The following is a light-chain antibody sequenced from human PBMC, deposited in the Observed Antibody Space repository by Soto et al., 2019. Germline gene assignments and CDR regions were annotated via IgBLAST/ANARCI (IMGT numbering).Light chain of an antibody. J-gene: IGKJ5*01. Sequence: EIVMTQSPATLSVSPGERATLSFSASQSVGIKVTWYQQKPGQAPRLLMSGPSTRATGIPARFSGSGSGTEFTLTIDGLEPEDFAVYYCQQYGYSPITFGQGTRLEIK. V-gene: IGKV3-15*01. CDR3: QQYGYSPIT. CDR2: GPS. CDR1: QSVGIK.